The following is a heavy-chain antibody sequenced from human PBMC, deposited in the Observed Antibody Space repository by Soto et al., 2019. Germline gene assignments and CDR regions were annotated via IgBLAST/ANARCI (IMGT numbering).Heavy chain of an antibody. Sequence: QVQLVQSGAEVKKPGASVKVSCKASGYNFMRYGVTWVRQAPGQGLEWMGWINVDNGETKYPQKIQGRVTMTTDTATSTVYMELRSLTSDDTAVYYCARWISGGYSDWFDPWGHGPLVTVAS. CDR1: GYNFMRYG. J-gene: IGHJ5*02. D-gene: IGHD1-26*01. CDR2: INVDNGET. V-gene: IGHV1-18*04. CDR3: ARWISGGYSDWFDP.